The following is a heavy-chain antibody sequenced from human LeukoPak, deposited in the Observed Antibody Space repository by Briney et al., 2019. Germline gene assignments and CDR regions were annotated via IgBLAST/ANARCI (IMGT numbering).Heavy chain of an antibody. CDR1: GFTFSNAW. D-gene: IGHD3-22*01. J-gene: IGHJ4*02. CDR3: TSRPTWYYYDSSGYYVDY. Sequence: GGSLRLSCAASGFTFSNAWMNWVRQAPGKGLEWVGRTRSKANSYATAYAASVKGRFTISRDDSKNTAYLQMNSLKTEDTAVYYCTSRPTWYYYDSSGYYVDYWGQGTLVTVSS. V-gene: IGHV3-73*01. CDR2: TRSKANSYAT.